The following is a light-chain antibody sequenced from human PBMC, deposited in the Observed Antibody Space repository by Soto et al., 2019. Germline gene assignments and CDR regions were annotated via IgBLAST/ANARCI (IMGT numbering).Light chain of an antibody. CDR3: QQYNSYSRT. CDR1: QSVNTY. J-gene: IGKJ1*01. V-gene: IGKV1-39*01. CDR2: AAS. Sequence: DIQMTQSPSSLSASVGDRVTITCRASQSVNTYLHWYQQKAGQAPKLLIYAASNLQSGVPSRFSGRGSGTDFTLTISSLQPDDFATYYCQQYNSYSRTFGQGTKVDIK.